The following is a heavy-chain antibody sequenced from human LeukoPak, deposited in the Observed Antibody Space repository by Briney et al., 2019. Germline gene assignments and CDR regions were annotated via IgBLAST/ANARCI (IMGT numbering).Heavy chain of an antibody. CDR2: ISAYNGNT. V-gene: IGHV1-18*01. CDR1: GYTFTRYG. CDR3: ARDRLAAAGTGEYYFDY. D-gene: IGHD6-13*01. Sequence: ASVKVSCKASGYTFTRYGISWVRQAPGQGLEWMGWISAYNGNTNYAQKLQGRVTMTTDTSTSTAYMELRSLRSDDTAVYYCARDRLAAAGTGEYYFDYWGQGTLVTVSS. J-gene: IGHJ4*02.